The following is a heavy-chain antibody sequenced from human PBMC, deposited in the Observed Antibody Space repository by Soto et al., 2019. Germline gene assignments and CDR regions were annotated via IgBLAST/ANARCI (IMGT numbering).Heavy chain of an antibody. CDR3: ARRKGTMHAFDP. J-gene: IGHJ5*02. CDR1: GGSISSSSYY. V-gene: IGHV4-39*01. D-gene: IGHD1-1*01. Sequence: QLQLQESGPGLVKPSETLSLTCTVSGGSISSSSYYWGWIRQPPGKGLEWIGSIYYSGSTYYNPSLKSRVTISVDTSKNQFSLKLSSVTAADTAVYYCARRKGTMHAFDPWGQGTLVTVSS. CDR2: IYYSGST.